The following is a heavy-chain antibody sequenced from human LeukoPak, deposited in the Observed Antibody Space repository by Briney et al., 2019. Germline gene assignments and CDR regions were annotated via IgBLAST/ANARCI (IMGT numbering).Heavy chain of an antibody. CDR3: AKEGRCSGGSCYHDFDY. CDR1: GFTFSSYG. D-gene: IGHD2-15*01. Sequence: PGGSLRLSCAASGFTFSSYGMDWVGQAPGKGLEWVAVISYDGSNKYYADSVKGRFTISRDNSKNTLYLQVNSLRAEDTAVYYCAKEGRCSGGSCYHDFDYWGQGTLVTVSS. J-gene: IGHJ4*02. CDR2: ISYDGSNK. V-gene: IGHV3-30*18.